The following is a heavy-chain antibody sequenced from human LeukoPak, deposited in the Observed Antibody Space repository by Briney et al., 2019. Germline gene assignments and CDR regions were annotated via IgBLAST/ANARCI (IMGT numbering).Heavy chain of an antibody. CDR2: IIPIFGTA. CDR3: ARGELELRGGARWFDP. CDR1: GGTFSSYA. J-gene: IGHJ5*02. D-gene: IGHD1-7*01. Sequence: ASVKVSCKASGGTFSSYAISWVRQAPGQGLEWMGGIIPIFGTANYAQKFQGRVTITTDESTSTAYMELSSLRSEDTAVYYCARGELELRGGARWFDPWGQGTLVTVSS. V-gene: IGHV1-69*05.